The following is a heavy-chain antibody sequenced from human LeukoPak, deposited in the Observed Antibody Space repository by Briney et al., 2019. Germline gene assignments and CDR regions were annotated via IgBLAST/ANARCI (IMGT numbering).Heavy chain of an antibody. CDR2: ISGDGGST. V-gene: IGHV3-43*02. CDR1: GCTFNDYG. D-gene: IGHD7-27*01. CDR3: ASKVALGY. Sequence: GGPLRHSCAASGCTFNDYGMHWVRQAPGKGLEWVSLISGDGGSTYYADSVKGRFTISRDNSKNSLYLQMNSLRTEDTALYYCASKVALGYWGQGTLVTVSS. J-gene: IGHJ4*02.